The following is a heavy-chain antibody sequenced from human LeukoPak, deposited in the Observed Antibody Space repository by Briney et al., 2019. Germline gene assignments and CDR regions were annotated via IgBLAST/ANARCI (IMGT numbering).Heavy chain of an antibody. V-gene: IGHV4-34*01. CDR2: INHSGST. Sequence: SETLSLTCAVSGGSFSGYYWTWIRQPPGKGLEWIGEINHSGSTNYNPSLKSRVTISVDTSKNQFSLKLSSVTAADTAVYYCARGSREDIVLMVYATFDYWGQGTLVTVSS. J-gene: IGHJ4*02. CDR3: ARGSREDIVLMVYATFDY. D-gene: IGHD2-8*01. CDR1: GGSFSGYY.